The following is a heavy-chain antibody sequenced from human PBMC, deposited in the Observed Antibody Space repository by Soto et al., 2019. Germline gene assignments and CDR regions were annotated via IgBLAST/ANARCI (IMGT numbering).Heavy chain of an antibody. V-gene: IGHV4-4*02. D-gene: IGHD4-17*01. J-gene: IGHJ4*02. CDR1: SGSISGDNW. CDR3: ARHTAYYFDY. Sequence: SETLSLTCAVSSGSISGDNWWSWVRQPPGKGLEWIGQTHHSGKANYNPSLQSRVTISVDKSKNQFSLKLNSVTAADTAVYYCARHTAYYFDYWGQGAQVTVSS. CDR2: THHSGKA.